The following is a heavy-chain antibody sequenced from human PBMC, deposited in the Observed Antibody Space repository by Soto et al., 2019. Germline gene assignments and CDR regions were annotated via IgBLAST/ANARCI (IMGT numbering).Heavy chain of an antibody. Sequence: SETLSLTCVVSGGSVTDTYYWSWVRQPPGKGLEWIGEIYHGGITNYNPSLKSRVTISMDRSKNQVSLTLKSATAADTAVYYCARPTWGVYGFDVWGRGTAVTVSS. J-gene: IGHJ6*02. V-gene: IGHV4-4*02. D-gene: IGHD3-16*01. CDR3: ARPTWGVYGFDV. CDR2: IYHGGIT. CDR1: GGSVTDTYY.